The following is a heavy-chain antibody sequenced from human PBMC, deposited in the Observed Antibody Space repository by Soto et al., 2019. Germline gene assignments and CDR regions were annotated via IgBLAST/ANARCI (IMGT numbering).Heavy chain of an antibody. CDR1: GFSLSTSGMN. V-gene: IGHV2-5*02. CDR3: VHNSRGDNWFDP. CDR2: IYWDDDK. J-gene: IGHJ5*02. Sequence: QITLKESGPTLVEPTQTLTLTCTFSGFSLSTSGMNVGWIRQPPGKALEWLSLIYWDDDKRYNPSLENRLTIANGTSKHHVVLTMTNPDPADAATYDCVHNSRGDNWFDPWGQGTLVTVSS. D-gene: IGHD3-10*01.